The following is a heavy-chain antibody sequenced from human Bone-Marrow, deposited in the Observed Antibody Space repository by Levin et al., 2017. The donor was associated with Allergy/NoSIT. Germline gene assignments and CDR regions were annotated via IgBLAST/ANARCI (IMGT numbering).Heavy chain of an antibody. J-gene: IGHJ5*02. Sequence: GGSLRLSCAASGFSLSSYSMNWVRQAPGKGLEWVSYISSSSSSIFYADSVKGRFTISRDNAKNSLYLQMNSLRAEDTAVYYCARGDAYCGGDCYSRGWFDPWGQGTLVSVSS. D-gene: IGHD2-21*02. CDR3: ARGDAYCGGDCYSRGWFDP. CDR2: ISSSSSSI. CDR1: GFSLSSYS. V-gene: IGHV3-48*01.